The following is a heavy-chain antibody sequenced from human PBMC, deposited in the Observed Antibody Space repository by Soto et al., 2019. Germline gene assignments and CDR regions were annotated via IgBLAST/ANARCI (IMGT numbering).Heavy chain of an antibody. Sequence: SETLSLTCTVSGGSISSGGYYWSWIRQHPGKGLEWIGYIYYSGSTYYNPSLKSRVTISVDTSKNQFSLKLSSVTAADTAVYYCARDRSRRGSYYSIAFDIGGQGTMVTVPS. CDR3: ARDRSRRGSYYSIAFDI. CDR1: GGSISSGGYY. CDR2: IYYSGST. D-gene: IGHD1-26*01. J-gene: IGHJ3*02. V-gene: IGHV4-31*03.